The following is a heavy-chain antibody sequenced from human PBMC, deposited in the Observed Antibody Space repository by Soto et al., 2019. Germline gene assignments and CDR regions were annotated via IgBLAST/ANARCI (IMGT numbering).Heavy chain of an antibody. Sequence: QVQLQQWGAGLLKPSETLSLTCAVYGGSFSGYYWSWIRQPPGKGLEWIGEINHSGSTNYNPSLKSRVTISVDTSKDQFPLKLSSVTAADTAGYYCARAYSSSADFDYWGQGTLVTVSS. D-gene: IGHD6-13*01. J-gene: IGHJ4*02. CDR3: ARAYSSSADFDY. V-gene: IGHV4-34*01. CDR1: GGSFSGYY. CDR2: INHSGST.